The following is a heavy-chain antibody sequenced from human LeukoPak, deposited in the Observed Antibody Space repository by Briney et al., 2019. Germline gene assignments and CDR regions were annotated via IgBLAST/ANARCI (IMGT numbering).Heavy chain of an antibody. V-gene: IGHV4-34*01. CDR3: ARGIAAAAPDDYGMDV. D-gene: IGHD6-13*01. Sequence: SETLTLTCAVYGGSFSGYYWSWIRQPPGKGLEWIGEINHSGSTNYNPSLKSRVTISVDTSKNQFSLKLSSVTAADTAVYYCARGIAAAAPDDYGMDVWGQGTTVTVSS. CDR2: INHSGST. J-gene: IGHJ6*02. CDR1: GGSFSGYY.